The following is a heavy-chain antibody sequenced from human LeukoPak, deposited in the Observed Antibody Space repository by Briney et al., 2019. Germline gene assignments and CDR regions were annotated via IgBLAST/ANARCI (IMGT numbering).Heavy chain of an antibody. CDR1: GGSISSGSYY. D-gene: IGHD6-19*01. CDR2: IYTSGST. Sequence: PSQTLSLTCTVSGGSISSGSYYWSWIRQPAGKGLEWIGRIYTSGSTNYNPSLKSRVIISVDTSKNQFSLKLSSVTAADTAVYYCARELAVAPILYYFDYWGQGTLVTVSS. V-gene: IGHV4-61*02. CDR3: ARELAVAPILYYFDY. J-gene: IGHJ4*02.